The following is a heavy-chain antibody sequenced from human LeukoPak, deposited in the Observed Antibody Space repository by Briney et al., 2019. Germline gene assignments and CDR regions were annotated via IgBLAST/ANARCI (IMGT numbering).Heavy chain of an antibody. D-gene: IGHD1-26*01. Sequence: GSVKVSCKASGYTFTSNDINWERQAPGQGLEWMGWMNPNSGNTGYAQKFQGRVTMTRNTSISTAYMELSSLRSEDTAVYYCARVGADDYFDYWGQGTLVTVSS. V-gene: IGHV1-8*01. CDR3: ARVGADDYFDY. J-gene: IGHJ4*02. CDR1: GYTFTSND. CDR2: MNPNSGNT.